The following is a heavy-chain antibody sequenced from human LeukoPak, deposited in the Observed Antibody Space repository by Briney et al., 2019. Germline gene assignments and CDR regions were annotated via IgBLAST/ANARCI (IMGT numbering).Heavy chain of an antibody. CDR1: GYTLTELS. J-gene: IGHJ4*02. CDR2: FDPEDGET. CDR3: ATEPAYYDFWSGYRRITYFDY. Sequence: ASVKVSCKVSGYTLTELSMHWVRQAPGKGLEWMGGFDPEDGETIYAQKFQGRVTMTEDTSTDTAYMELSSLRSEDTAVYYCATEPAYYDFWSGYRRITYFDYWGQGTLVPVSS. V-gene: IGHV1-24*01. D-gene: IGHD3-3*01.